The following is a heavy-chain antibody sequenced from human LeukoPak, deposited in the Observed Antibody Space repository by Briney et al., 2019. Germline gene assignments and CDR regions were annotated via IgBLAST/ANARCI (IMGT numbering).Heavy chain of an antibody. CDR3: ARASRAGRGPFDY. J-gene: IGHJ4*02. CDR2: IYHSGST. V-gene: IGHV4-30-2*01. CDR1: GGSISSGGYS. D-gene: IGHD3-10*01. Sequence: SETLSLTCAVSGGSISSGGYSWSWIRQPPGKGLEWIGYIYHSGSTYYNPSLKSRVTIPVDRSKNQFSLKLSSVTAADTAVYYCARASRAGRGPFDYWGQGTLVTVSS.